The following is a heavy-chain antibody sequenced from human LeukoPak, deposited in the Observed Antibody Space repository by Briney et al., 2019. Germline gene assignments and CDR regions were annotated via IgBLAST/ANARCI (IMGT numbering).Heavy chain of an antibody. V-gene: IGHV3-23*01. Sequence: GGSLRLSCTASGFTLTSYAMSWVRQAPGKGLEWGSVISGTGGSTNHADSVKGRFTISRDNSKNTLYLQMNSLRAEDTAVYYCAKESGDDSSGYYEVFDYWGQGTLVTVSS. CDR3: AKESGDDSSGYYEVFDY. J-gene: IGHJ4*02. CDR1: GFTLTSYA. CDR2: ISGTGGST. D-gene: IGHD3-22*01.